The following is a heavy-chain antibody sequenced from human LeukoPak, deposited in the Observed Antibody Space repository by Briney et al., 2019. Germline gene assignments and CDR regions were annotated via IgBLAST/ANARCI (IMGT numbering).Heavy chain of an antibody. J-gene: IGHJ6*02. V-gene: IGHV3-30*14. CDR3: XXXGLPDYYYYGMDV. D-gene: IGHD5-12*01. CDR2: ISYDGSNK. Sequence: GGSLRLSCAASGFTFSSYAMHWVRQAPGKGLEWVAVISYDGSNKYYADSVKGRFTISRDNSKNTLYLQMNSLRAEDTAVYYCXXXGLPDYYYYGMDVWGQGTTVTVSS. CDR1: GFTFSSYA.